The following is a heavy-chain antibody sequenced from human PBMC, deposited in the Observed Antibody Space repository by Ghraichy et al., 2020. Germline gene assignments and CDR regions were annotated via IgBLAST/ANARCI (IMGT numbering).Heavy chain of an antibody. J-gene: IGHJ4*02. Sequence: GGSLRLSCAASGFTFSSYSINWVRQAPGKGLEWVSYISSSSSTIYHADSVKGRFTISRDNAKNSLYLQMNSLRDEDTAVYYCARDAPVDYYDSSGYWYYFDYWGQGTLVTVSS. CDR3: ARDAPVDYYDSSGYWYYFDY. V-gene: IGHV3-48*02. D-gene: IGHD3-22*01. CDR2: ISSSSSTI. CDR1: GFTFSSYS.